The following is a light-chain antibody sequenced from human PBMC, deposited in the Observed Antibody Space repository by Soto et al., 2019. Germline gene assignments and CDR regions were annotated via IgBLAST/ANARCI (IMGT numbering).Light chain of an antibody. J-gene: IGKJ1*01. CDR2: GAS. CDR3: QRYGSSPTT. Sequence: EIVLTQSPGTLSLSPGERATLSCRASQSITSNYLAWYQQKPGQAPRLLIYGASSRATGIPDRFSGSVSGTDFTLTISRLEPEDFAVYYCQRYGSSPTTFGQATKVDIK. CDR1: QSITSNY. V-gene: IGKV3-20*01.